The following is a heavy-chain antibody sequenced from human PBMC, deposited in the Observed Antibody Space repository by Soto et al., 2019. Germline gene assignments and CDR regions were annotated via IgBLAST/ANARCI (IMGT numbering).Heavy chain of an antibody. CDR3: ARFSAVAGTRMGFDY. CDR1: GGSISSYY. CDR2: IYYSGST. V-gene: IGHV4-59*01. D-gene: IGHD6-19*01. J-gene: IGHJ4*02. Sequence: PSETLSLTCTVSGGSISSYYWSWIRQPPGKGLEWIGYIYYSGSTNYNPSLKSRVTISVDTSKNQFSLKLSSVTAADTAVYYCARFSAVAGTRMGFDYWGQGTLVTVSS.